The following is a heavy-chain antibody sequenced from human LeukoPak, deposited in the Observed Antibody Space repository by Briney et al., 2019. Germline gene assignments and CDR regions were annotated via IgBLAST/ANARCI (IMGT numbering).Heavy chain of an antibody. CDR1: GASITTYY. J-gene: IGHJ4*02. CDR3: AREYSTSSEGDYFDY. Sequence: SETLSLTCTVSGASITTYYWTWIRQPPGKELKWIGNIYHSGSTNYNPSLKSRVTISLDTSRNQFSLRLSSVTAADTAVYFCAREYSTSSEGDYFDYWGQGSLVTVSS. D-gene: IGHD6-6*01. V-gene: IGHV4-59*01. CDR2: IYHSGST.